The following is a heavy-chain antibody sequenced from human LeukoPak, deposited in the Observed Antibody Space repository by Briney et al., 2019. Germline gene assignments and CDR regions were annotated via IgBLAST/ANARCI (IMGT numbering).Heavy chain of an antibody. V-gene: IGHV3-33*01. J-gene: IGHJ5*02. CDR3: AGAPGRWPNNWFDP. Sequence: PGRSLRLSCAASGFTFSNYGMHWVRQAAGKGLEWGAVIWYDGSNTDYADSVKGRFTISRDNSKNMLYLQMNSLRAEDTALYSCAGAPGRWPNNWFDPWGQGTLVTVSS. CDR1: GFTFSNYG. D-gene: IGHD6-13*01. CDR2: IWYDGSNT.